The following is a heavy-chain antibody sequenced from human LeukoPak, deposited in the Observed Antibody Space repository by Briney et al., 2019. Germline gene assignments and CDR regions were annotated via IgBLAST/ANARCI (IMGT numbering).Heavy chain of an antibody. D-gene: IGHD6-13*01. CDR3: AKGQYSSSWYDYYYYGMDV. V-gene: IGHV3-48*01. CDR1: GFTFSSYS. CDR2: ISSSSSTI. J-gene: IGHJ6*02. Sequence: GGSLRLSCAASGFTFSSYSMNWVRQAPGKGLEWVSYISSSSSTIYYADSVKGRFTISRDNSKNTLYLQMNSLRAEDTAVYHCAKGQYSSSWYDYYYYGMDVWGQGTTVTVSS.